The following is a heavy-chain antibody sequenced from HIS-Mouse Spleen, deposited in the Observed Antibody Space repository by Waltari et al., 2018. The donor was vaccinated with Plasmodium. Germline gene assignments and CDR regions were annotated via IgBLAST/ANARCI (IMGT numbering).Heavy chain of an antibody. V-gene: IGHV2-70*15. CDR1: GFSLSTSGMC. Sequence: QVTLRESGPALVKPTQTLTLTCTFSGFSLSTSGMCVTWLRQPPGKALEWLARIEWDDDKYYSKSLKTRLTISKDTSKNQVVRTMTNMDPVDTATYYCARTTYSSSSAKYYYYGMDVWGQGTTVTVSS. CDR2: IEWDDDK. CDR3: ARTTYSSSSAKYYYYGMDV. J-gene: IGHJ6*02. D-gene: IGHD6-6*01.